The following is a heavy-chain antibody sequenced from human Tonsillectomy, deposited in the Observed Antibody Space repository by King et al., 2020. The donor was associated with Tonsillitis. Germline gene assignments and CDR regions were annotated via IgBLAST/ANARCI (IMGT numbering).Heavy chain of an antibody. CDR1: GFTFSNAW. Sequence: VQLVESGGGLVKPGGSLRLSCAASGFTFSNAWMSWVRQAPGKGLEWVGRIKSKTDGGTTDYAAPVKDRFTIPRDDSKNTLYLQMSSLKTEDTAVYYCTTVGAAAGTGSYYYYYGMDVWGQGTTVTVSS. CDR3: TTVGAAAGTGSYYYYYGMDV. J-gene: IGHJ6*02. D-gene: IGHD6-13*01. V-gene: IGHV3-15*01. CDR2: IKSKTDGGTT.